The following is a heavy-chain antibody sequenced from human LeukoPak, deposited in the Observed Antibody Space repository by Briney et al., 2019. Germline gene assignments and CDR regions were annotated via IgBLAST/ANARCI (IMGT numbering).Heavy chain of an antibody. CDR2: IYHSGST. D-gene: IGHD3-10*01. V-gene: IGHV4-4*02. CDR3: ARLSRSYYGSGSYYKYYFDY. Sequence: SGTLSLTCAVSGGSISSSNWWSWVRPPPGKGLEWIGEIYHSGSTNYNPSLKSRVTISVDKSKNQFSLKLGSVTAADTAVYYCARLSRSYYGSGSYYKYYFDYWGQGTLVTVSS. J-gene: IGHJ4*02. CDR1: GGSISSSNW.